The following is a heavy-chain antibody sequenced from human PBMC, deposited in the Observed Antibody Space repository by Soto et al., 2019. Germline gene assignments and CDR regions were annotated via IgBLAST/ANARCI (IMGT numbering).Heavy chain of an antibody. J-gene: IGHJ4*02. D-gene: IGHD3-10*01. V-gene: IGHV1-69*02. Sequence: QVHLVQSGAELKKPGSSVRVSCKASGDTFNFYTINWVRQAPGLGLEWMGRTTPILTMSNYALKFQGRLRISAHESTSTAYMDLRSLRSDDTAVYYCATSYGSGSQAFDYWGQGALVTVSS. CDR1: GDTFNFYT. CDR3: ATSYGSGSQAFDY. CDR2: TTPILTMS.